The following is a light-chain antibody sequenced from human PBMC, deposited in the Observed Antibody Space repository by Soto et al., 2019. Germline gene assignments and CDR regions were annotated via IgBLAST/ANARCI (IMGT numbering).Light chain of an antibody. Sequence: QSALTQPASVSGSPGQSITISCTGTSSDVGGYNYVSWYQQHRGKAPKLLIYDVSNRPSGISNRFSGSKSGNTASLTISGLQAEDEADYYCSSYASSDTLIFGGGTKLTVL. CDR3: SSYASSDTLI. CDR1: SSDVGGYNY. J-gene: IGLJ2*01. CDR2: DVS. V-gene: IGLV2-14*01.